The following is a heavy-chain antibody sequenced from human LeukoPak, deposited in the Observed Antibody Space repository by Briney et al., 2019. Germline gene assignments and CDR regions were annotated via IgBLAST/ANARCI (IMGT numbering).Heavy chain of an antibody. CDR3: AAYGSGSYQAWYMDV. CDR2: MNPNSGNT. D-gene: IGHD3-10*01. CDR1: GYTFTSYD. J-gene: IGHJ6*03. Sequence: ASVKVSCKASGYTFTSYDINWVRQATGQGLEWMGWMNPNSGNTGYAQKFQGRVTMTRNTSISTAYMELSSLRSEDTAVYYCAAYGSGSYQAWYMDVWGKGTTVTVSS. V-gene: IGHV1-8*01.